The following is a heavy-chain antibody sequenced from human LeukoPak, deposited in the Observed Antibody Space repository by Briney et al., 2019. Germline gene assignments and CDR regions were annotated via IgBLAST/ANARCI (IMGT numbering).Heavy chain of an antibody. D-gene: IGHD3-10*01. J-gene: IGHJ5*02. CDR1: GFTVSSNY. CDR3: ARSELFDGWFDP. V-gene: IGHV3-66*01. CDR2: IYSGGST. Sequence: PGGSLRLSCAASGFTVSSNYMSWDRQAPGKGLEWVSVIYSGGSTYYADSVKGRFTISRDNSKNTLYLQMNSLRAEDTAVYYCARSELFDGWFDPWGQGTLVTVSS.